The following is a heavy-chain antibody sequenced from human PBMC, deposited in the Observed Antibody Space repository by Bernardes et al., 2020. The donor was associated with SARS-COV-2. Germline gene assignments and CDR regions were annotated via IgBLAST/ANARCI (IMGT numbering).Heavy chain of an antibody. J-gene: IGHJ3*02. Sequence: SVKVSCKTSGNTFTSYAVIWVRQAPGQGLECMGGIIPLFGTTNYAQNFQGRVTIAADESTSTVYMELSSLRSEDTAMYYCARSGTYPDAFDIWGQGTMVTVST. CDR1: GNTFTSYA. CDR3: ARSGTYPDAFDI. V-gene: IGHV1-69*13. D-gene: IGHD1-26*01. CDR2: IIPLFGTT.